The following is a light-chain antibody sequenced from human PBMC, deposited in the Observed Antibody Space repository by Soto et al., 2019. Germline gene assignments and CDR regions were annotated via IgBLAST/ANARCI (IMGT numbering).Light chain of an antibody. CDR3: QHYHNLPIT. J-gene: IGKJ5*01. Sequence: DIQMTQSPSYLSPSVGDRVTITCQASQDISTSLNWYQQKPGRAPKXLIYDASNLETGVPSWFSGSGSGTDFTLTISSLQPEDIETYYCQHYHNLPITFGQGTRLDIK. CDR2: DAS. V-gene: IGKV1-33*01. CDR1: QDISTS.